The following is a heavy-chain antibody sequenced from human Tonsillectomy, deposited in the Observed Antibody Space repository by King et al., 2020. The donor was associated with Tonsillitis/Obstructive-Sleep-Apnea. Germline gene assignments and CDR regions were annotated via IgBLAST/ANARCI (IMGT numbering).Heavy chain of an antibody. V-gene: IGHV3-21*01. CDR1: GFIFSSYS. CDR2: ISSSSSYI. J-gene: IGHJ4*02. D-gene: IGHD3-22*01. Sequence: VQLVESGGGLVKPGGSLRLSCAASGFIFSSYSMNWVRQAPGKGLEWVSSISSSSSYIYYADSVKGRFTISRDNAKNSLYLQINSLRAEDTAVYYCARVYYYDSSGYYNEFDYWGQGTLVTVSS. CDR3: ARVYYYDSSGYYNEFDY.